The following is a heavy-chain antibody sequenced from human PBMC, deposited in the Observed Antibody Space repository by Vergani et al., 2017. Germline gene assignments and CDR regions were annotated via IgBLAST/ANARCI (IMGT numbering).Heavy chain of an antibody. CDR2: LNLNRGGT. CDR1: GYTFTGYY. D-gene: IGHD6-13*01. V-gene: IGHV1-2*02. Sequence: QVQLVQSGAAVKKPGASVKVSCKASGYTFTGYYMHWVRQAPGQGLEWMGWLNLNRGGTNNAQKLQGRVTMTRDTSIRTSYMELSSVRSDDTAVYYGARDASSSWYWENWFDPWGQGTLVTVSS. CDR3: ARDASSSWYWENWFDP. J-gene: IGHJ5*02.